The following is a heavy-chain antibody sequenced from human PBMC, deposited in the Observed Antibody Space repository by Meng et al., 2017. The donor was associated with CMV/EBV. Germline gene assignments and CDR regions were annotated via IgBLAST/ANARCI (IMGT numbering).Heavy chain of an antibody. CDR3: ARAYCSSTSCYNFDY. V-gene: IGHV3-30*04. CDR1: GFTFSSYA. J-gene: IGHJ4*02. CDR2: ISYDGSNK. Sequence: GESLKISCAASGFTFSSYAMHWVRQAPGKGLEWVAVISYDGSNKYYADSVKGRFTISRDNSKNTLYLQMNSLRAEDTAVYYCARAYCSSTSCYNFDYWGQGTLVTVSS. D-gene: IGHD2-2*02.